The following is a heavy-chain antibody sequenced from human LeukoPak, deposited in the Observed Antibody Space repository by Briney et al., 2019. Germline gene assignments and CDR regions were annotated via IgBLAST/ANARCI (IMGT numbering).Heavy chain of an antibody. CDR3: ARVYSDIYYYYYYMDV. D-gene: IGHD4-17*01. CDR2: ITNSGQTT. J-gene: IGHJ6*03. Sequence: GGSLRLSCATSGFTFSSYWMSWVRQVPGKGLEWVSYITNSGQTTYYADPVKGRFTISRDNAKSSLYLQMNSLRAEDTAVYYCARVYSDIYYYYYYMDVWGKGTTVTISS. CDR1: GFTFSSYW. V-gene: IGHV3-48*03.